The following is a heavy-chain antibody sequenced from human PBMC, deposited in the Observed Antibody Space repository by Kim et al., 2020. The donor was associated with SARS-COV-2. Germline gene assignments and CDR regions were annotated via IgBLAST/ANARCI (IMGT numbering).Heavy chain of an antibody. D-gene: IGHD3-10*01. CDR3: VRHPYGAGRR. CDR2: IYYNGNT. V-gene: IGHV4-39*01. Sequence: SETLSLTCTVSGDSISSNTNYYWGWIRQPPGKGLERIGSIYYNGNTYDNPSLKSRVTISVDTSKNQFYLNLNSVTAKDTAVYYCVRHPYGAGRRWGQ. CDR1: GDSISSNTNYY. J-gene: IGHJ1*01.